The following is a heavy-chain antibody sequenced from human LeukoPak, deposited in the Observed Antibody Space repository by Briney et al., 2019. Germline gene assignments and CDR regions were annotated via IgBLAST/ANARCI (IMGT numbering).Heavy chain of an antibody. J-gene: IGHJ6*03. Sequence: GGSLRLSCAASGFTFSNYAMSWVRQAPGKRLEWVSAISGSGGSTNYVDSVKGRFTISRDNSKNTLYLQMNSLRVEDTALYYXXKDPRITKNYYYYYYMDVWGKGTTVTVSS. CDR2: ISGSGGST. CDR3: XKDPRITKNYYYYYYMDV. D-gene: IGHD3-3*01. CDR1: GFTFSNYA. V-gene: IGHV3-23*01.